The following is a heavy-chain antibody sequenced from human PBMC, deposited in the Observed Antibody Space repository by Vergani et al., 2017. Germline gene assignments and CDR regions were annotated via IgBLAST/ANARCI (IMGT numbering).Heavy chain of an antibody. CDR3: ARGRPNIVLMVYAITGVFDY. V-gene: IGHV4-34*01. D-gene: IGHD2-8*01. J-gene: IGHJ4*02. CDR2: INHSGST. Sequence: QVQLQQWGAGLLKPSETLSLTCAVYGGSFSGYYWSWIRQPPGKGLEWIGEINHSGSTNYNPSLKSRVTISVDTSKNQFSLKLSSVTDADTAVYYCARGRPNIVLMVYAITGVFDYWGQGTLVTVSS. CDR1: GGSFSGYY.